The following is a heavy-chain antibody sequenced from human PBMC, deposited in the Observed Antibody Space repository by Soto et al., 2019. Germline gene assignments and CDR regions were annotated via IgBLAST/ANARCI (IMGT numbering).Heavy chain of an antibody. CDR3: ARRKTYYYGSGSYYS. V-gene: IGHV4-34*01. Sequence: SETLSLTCAVYGGSFSGYYWSWIRQPPGKGLEWIGEINHSGSTNYNPSLKSRVTISVDTSKNQFSLKLGSVTAAETAVYYCARRKTYYYGSGSYYSWGQGTLVTVSS. D-gene: IGHD3-10*01. CDR1: GGSFSGYY. J-gene: IGHJ4*02. CDR2: INHSGST.